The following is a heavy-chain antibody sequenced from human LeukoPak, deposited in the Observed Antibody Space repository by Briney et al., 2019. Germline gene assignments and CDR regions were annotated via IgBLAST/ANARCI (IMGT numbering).Heavy chain of an antibody. CDR2: ISSSSNV. J-gene: IGHJ5*02. D-gene: IGHD6-6*01. V-gene: IGHV3-48*04. CDR3: ARDALGSSVDDGP. Sequence: AGGSLRLSCAASGFTFNSYSMNWVRQAPGKGLEWISYISSSSNVYYADSVKGRFTISRDNTKNSLYLQMNSLRAEDTAVYYCARDALGSSVDDGPWGQGTLVTVSS. CDR1: GFTFNSYS.